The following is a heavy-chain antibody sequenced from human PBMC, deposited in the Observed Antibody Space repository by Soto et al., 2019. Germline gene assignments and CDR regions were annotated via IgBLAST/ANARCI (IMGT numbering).Heavy chain of an antibody. J-gene: IGHJ4*02. CDR2: ISSSGGST. CDR3: RAFWSGSLTSLDY. Sequence: GGSLRLSCAASGFTFSSYAMSWVRQAPGKGLEWVSAISSSGGSTYYADSVKGRFTISRDNSKNTLYLQMNSLRAEDTAVYYCRAFWSGSLTSLDYWGQGTLVTVSS. D-gene: IGHD3-3*01. V-gene: IGHV3-23*01. CDR1: GFTFSSYA.